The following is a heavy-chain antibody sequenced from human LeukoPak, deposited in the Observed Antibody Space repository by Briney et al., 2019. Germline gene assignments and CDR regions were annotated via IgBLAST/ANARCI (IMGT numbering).Heavy chain of an antibody. CDR3: AKSRRAWNYYYYYMDV. CDR1: GFTFSSYG. J-gene: IGHJ6*03. Sequence: GGTLRLSRAASGFTFSSYGMSWVRQAPGKGLEWVSAISGSGGSTYYADSVKGRFTISRDNSKNTLYLQMNSLRAEDTAVYYCAKSRRAWNYYYYYMDVWGKGTTVTISS. D-gene: IGHD1-1*01. CDR2: ISGSGGST. V-gene: IGHV3-23*01.